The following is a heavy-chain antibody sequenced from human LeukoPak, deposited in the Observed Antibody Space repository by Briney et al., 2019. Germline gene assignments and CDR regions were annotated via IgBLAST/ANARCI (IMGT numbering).Heavy chain of an antibody. D-gene: IGHD6-19*01. V-gene: IGHV3-23*01. J-gene: IGHJ5*02. CDR2: ISGGGERT. CDR3: GKDGGQYSSGPEFDP. CDR1: GIVFSRTA. Sequence: GGSLRLSCTASGIVFSRTAMNWARQSPGRGLEWLSAISGGGERTFYADSVKGRFTISRDNSKNMVYLQMNSLRGDDTAIYYCGKDGGQYSSGPEFDPRGQRALVTVSS.